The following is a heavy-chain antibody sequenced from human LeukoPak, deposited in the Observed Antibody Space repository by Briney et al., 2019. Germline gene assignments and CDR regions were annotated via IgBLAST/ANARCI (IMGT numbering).Heavy chain of an antibody. J-gene: IGHJ1*01. CDR1: GFSFSNAW. CDR3: TTIGSAYCSSTSCSKH. D-gene: IGHD2-2*01. Sequence: PGGSLRLSCAASGFSFSNAWMSWVRQAPGKGLEWVGRVKSKTDGGTTDYAAPVQGRFTISRDDSKNTLYLQMNSLKTEDTALYYCTTIGSAYCSSTSCSKHWGQGTLVTVSS. V-gene: IGHV3-15*01. CDR2: VKSKTDGGTT.